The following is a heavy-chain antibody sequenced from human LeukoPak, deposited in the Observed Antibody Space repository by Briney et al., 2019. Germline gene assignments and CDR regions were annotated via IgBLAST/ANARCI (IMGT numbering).Heavy chain of an antibody. CDR1: GGSISSYY. J-gene: IGHJ4*02. CDR3: ARVGGYYDSSGYLRYFDY. V-gene: IGHV4-34*01. Sequence: ASETLCLTCTVSGGSISSYYWSWIRQPPGKGLEWIGEINHSGSTNYNPSLKSRVTISVDTSKNQFSLKLSSVTAADTAVYYCARVGGYYDSSGYLRYFDYWGQGTLVTVSS. CDR2: INHSGST. D-gene: IGHD3-22*01.